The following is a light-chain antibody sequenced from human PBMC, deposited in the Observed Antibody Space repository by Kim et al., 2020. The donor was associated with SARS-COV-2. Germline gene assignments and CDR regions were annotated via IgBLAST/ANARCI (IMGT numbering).Light chain of an antibody. CDR3: QQYGDFPRT. Sequence: LSPGERATLSCRASQSVSNSYLAWYQQKPGQAPRLLIYAASSRATGIPDRFSGSGSGTDFTLTISRLEPEDFAVYYCQQYGDFPRTFGQGTKLEI. V-gene: IGKV3-20*01. CDR2: AAS. CDR1: QSVSNSY. J-gene: IGKJ1*01.